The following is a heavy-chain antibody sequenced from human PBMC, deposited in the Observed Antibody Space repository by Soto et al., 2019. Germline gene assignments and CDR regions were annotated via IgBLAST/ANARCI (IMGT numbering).Heavy chain of an antibody. V-gene: IGHV3-48*01. CDR2: ISSSSSTI. CDR1: GFTFSSYS. CDR3: ARDGQGGGVVNWFDP. Sequence: GGSLRLSCAASGFTFSSYSMNWVRQAPGKGLEWVSYISSSSSTIYYADSVKGRFTISRDNAKNSLYLQINSLRAEDTAVYYCARDGQGGGVVNWFDPWGQGTLVTVSS. J-gene: IGHJ5*02. D-gene: IGHD3-16*01.